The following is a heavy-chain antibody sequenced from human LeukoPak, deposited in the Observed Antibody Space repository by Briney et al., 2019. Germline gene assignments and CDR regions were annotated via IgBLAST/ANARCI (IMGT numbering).Heavy chain of an antibody. CDR1: GGSFSGYY. J-gene: IGHJ4*02. CDR3: ASAVGGFDY. V-gene: IGHV4-34*01. D-gene: IGHD3-16*01. CDR2: INHSGST. Sequence: NPSETLSLTCAVYGGSFSGYYWSWIRQPPGKGLEWIGEINHSGSTNYNPSLKSRVTISVDTSKNQFSLKLSSVTAADTAVYYCASAVGGFDYWGQGTLVTVSS.